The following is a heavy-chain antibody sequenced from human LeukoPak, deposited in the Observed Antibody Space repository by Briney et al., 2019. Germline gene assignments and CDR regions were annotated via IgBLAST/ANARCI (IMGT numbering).Heavy chain of an antibody. D-gene: IGHD3-9*01. CDR2: IKEDGSEK. CDR3: ARDYYDILTGYPGY. CDR1: VFTFSSYW. Sequence: GGSLRLSCAASVFTFSSYWMSWGRQAPGKGLEWVSNIKEDGSEKYYVDSVKGRFTISRDNAKNSLYLQMNSLRAEDTAVYYCARDYYDILTGYPGYWGQGTLVTVSS. V-gene: IGHV3-7*01. J-gene: IGHJ4*02.